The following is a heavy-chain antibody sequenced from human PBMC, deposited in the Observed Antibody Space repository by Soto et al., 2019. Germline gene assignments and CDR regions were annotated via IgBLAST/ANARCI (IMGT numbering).Heavy chain of an antibody. J-gene: IGHJ5*02. V-gene: IGHV1-2*02. Sequence: WASVKVSCKASGYTFTDYYLHWVRQAPGQGLEWMGWINPNVGGTNYARKFQGRLTMTRDTSISTVYMQLTRLGPNDTAIYYCARGGREVPRIPYDTWGQGTLVTVSS. CDR1: GYTFTDYY. D-gene: IGHD3-16*01. CDR3: ARGGREVPRIPYDT. CDR2: INPNVGGT.